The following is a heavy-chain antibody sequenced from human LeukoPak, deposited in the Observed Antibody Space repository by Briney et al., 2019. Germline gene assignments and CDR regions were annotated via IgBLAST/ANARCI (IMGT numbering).Heavy chain of an antibody. CDR3: ARVGMVATFIDY. Sequence: GASVKVSCKASGYTFTSYDINWVRQATGQGLEWMGWMIPNSGNTGYAQKFQGRVTMTRNTSISTAYMELSSLRSEDTAVYYCARVGMVATFIDYWGQGTLVTVSS. D-gene: IGHD5-12*01. CDR2: MIPNSGNT. V-gene: IGHV1-8*01. J-gene: IGHJ4*02. CDR1: GYTFTSYD.